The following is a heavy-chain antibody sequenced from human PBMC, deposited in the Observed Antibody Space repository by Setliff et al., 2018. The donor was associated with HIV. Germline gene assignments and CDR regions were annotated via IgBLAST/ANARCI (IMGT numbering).Heavy chain of an antibody. CDR1: GFTVSSNY. CDR2: IYSGGST. V-gene: IGHV3-53*01. J-gene: IGHJ1*01. Sequence: GGSLRLSCAASGFTVSSNYMSWVRQAPGKGLEWVSVIYSGGSTYYADSIKGRFTISRDNSKNTLYLQMNSLRAGDTAVYYCVRSFLGHLLDDSAEYFHHWGQGTLVTVSS. CDR3: VRSFLGHLLDDSAEYFHH. D-gene: IGHD3-16*01.